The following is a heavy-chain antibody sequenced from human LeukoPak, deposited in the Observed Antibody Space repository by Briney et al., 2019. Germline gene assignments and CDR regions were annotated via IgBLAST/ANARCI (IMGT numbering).Heavy chain of an antibody. CDR1: GYTFTGYY. Sequence: ASVKVSCKASGYTFTGYYIHWVRQAPGQGLEWMGMINPSGGSTTYAQKFQGRVTMTTDTSTSTVYMELSSLRSEDTAVNYCARGTAYSPHYYGSDYWGQGTLVTVSS. V-gene: IGHV1-46*01. J-gene: IGHJ4*02. CDR3: ARGTAYSPHYYGSDY. D-gene: IGHD3-10*01. CDR2: INPSGGST.